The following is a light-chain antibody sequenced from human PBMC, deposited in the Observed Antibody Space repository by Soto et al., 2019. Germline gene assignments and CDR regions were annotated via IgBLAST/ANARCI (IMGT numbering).Light chain of an antibody. CDR3: QHYYIYPLT. CDR1: QSISSW. CDR2: KAS. Sequence: DIQMTQSPSTLSASVGDRVTITCRASQSISSWLAWYQHKPGKAPKLLIYKASSLQSGVPSRFSGSGSGTEFTLTISSLQPDDFADYYCQHYYIYPLTFGGGTKVEIK. J-gene: IGKJ4*01. V-gene: IGKV1-5*03.